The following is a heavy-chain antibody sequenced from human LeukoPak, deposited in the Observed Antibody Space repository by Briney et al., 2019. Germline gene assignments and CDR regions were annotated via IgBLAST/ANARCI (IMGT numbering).Heavy chain of an antibody. CDR3: ARDATYCSSTSCLFDAFDI. V-gene: IGHV3-21*01. Sequence: GGSLRLSCAASGFTFSSYSMNWVRQAPGKGLEWVSSISSSSSYIYYADSVKGRFTISRDNAKTSLYLQMNSLRAEDTAVYYCARDATYCSSTSCLFDAFDIWGQGTMVTVSS. CDR2: ISSSSSYI. CDR1: GFTFSSYS. J-gene: IGHJ3*02. D-gene: IGHD2-2*01.